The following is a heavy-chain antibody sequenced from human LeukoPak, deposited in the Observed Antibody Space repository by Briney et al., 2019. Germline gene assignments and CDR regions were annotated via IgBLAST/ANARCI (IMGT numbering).Heavy chain of an antibody. V-gene: IGHV3-49*03. Sequence: GSLRLSCTASGFTFGDYAMSRFRQAPGKGLEWVGFIRSKAYGGTTEYAASVKGRFTISRDDSKSIAYLQMNSLKTEDTAVYYCTRDSPSGRYQGGFDYWGQGTLVTVSS. CDR3: TRDSPSGRYQGGFDY. CDR1: GFTFGDYA. D-gene: IGHD6-19*01. CDR2: IRSKAYGGTT. J-gene: IGHJ4*02.